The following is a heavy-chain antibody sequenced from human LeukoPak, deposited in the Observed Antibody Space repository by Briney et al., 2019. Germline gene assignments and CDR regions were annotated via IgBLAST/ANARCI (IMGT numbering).Heavy chain of an antibody. V-gene: IGHV4-30-2*01. J-gene: IGHJ4*02. CDR2: IYHSGST. D-gene: IGHD3-22*01. Sequence: SQTLSLTCAVSGGSISSGGYSWSWLRQPPGKGLEWIGYIYHSGSTYYSPSLKSRVTMSVDRSKNQFSLKLSSVTAADTAMYYCARAGYYDSSGYFSFYFDRWGQGTLVTVSS. CDR3: ARAGYYDSSGYFSFYFDR. CDR1: GGSISSGGYS.